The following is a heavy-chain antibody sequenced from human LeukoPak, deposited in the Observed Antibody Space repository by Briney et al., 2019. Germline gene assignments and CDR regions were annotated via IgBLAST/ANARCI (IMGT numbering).Heavy chain of an antibody. CDR2: ISGSGGST. CDR3: GKGLVGGGYLMNYFDY. J-gene: IGHJ4*02. D-gene: IGHD3-10*01. Sequence: GGSLRLSCAASGFTFSSYAMSWVRQAPGKGLEWVSAISGSGGSTYYADSVKGRFTISRDNSKNTLSLQMNSLRAEDTAVYYCGKGLVGGGYLMNYFDYWGQGTLVTVSS. CDR1: GFTFSSYA. V-gene: IGHV3-23*01.